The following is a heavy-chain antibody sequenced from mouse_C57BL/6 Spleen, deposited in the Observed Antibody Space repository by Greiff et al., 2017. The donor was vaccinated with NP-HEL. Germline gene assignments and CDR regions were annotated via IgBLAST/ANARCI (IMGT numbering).Heavy chain of an antibody. J-gene: IGHJ2*01. CDR2: IYPRSGNT. Sequence: QVQLKESGAELARPGASVKLSCKASGYTFTSYGISWVKQRTGQGLEWIGEIYPRSGNTYYNEKFKGKATLTADKSSSTAYMELRSLTSEDSAVYFCARLLTTVVASDYWGQGTTLTVSS. D-gene: IGHD1-1*01. CDR3: ARLLTTVVASDY. V-gene: IGHV1-81*01. CDR1: GYTFTSYG.